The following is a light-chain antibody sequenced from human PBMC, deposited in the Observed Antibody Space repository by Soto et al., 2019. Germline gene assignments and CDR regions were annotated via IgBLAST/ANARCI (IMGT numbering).Light chain of an antibody. V-gene: IGKV1-5*03. J-gene: IGKJ1*01. Sequence: DIQLTQSPSTLSASVGDRVTITCRASQSISSWLAWYQQKPGKAPKFLIYKTSNLESGVPSRFSGSGSGTEFTLTISSLQPDDFATYYCQYYNNYCWTFRQGTKVEIK. CDR2: KTS. CDR3: QYYNNYCWT. CDR1: QSISSW.